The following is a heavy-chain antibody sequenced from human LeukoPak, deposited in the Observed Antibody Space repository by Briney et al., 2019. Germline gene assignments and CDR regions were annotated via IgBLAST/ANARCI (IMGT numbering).Heavy chain of an antibody. CDR1: GGTLSSYA. V-gene: IGHV1-69*13. Sequence: ASVTVSCKASGGTLSSYAISWVRQAPGQGLEWMGGIIPIFGTANYAQKFQGRVTITADESTSTAYMELSSLRSEDTAVYYCARVQDYDFWSGYRNWFDPWGQGTLVTVSS. J-gene: IGHJ5*02. CDR3: ARVQDYDFWSGYRNWFDP. CDR2: IIPIFGTA. D-gene: IGHD3-3*01.